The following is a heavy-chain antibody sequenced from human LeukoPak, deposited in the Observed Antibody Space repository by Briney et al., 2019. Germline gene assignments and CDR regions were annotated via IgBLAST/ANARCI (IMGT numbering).Heavy chain of an antibody. J-gene: IGHJ4*02. Sequence: PGGSLRLSCAASGFTFSSPAMSWVRQAPGKGLEWVSSITPSGDGTYYADSVKGRFTISRDNSKNTLYLQMNSLRAEDTAVYYCAKAQYSGYDYGDYWGQGTLVTVSS. D-gene: IGHD5-12*01. CDR2: ITPSGDGT. V-gene: IGHV3-23*01. CDR1: GFTFSSPA. CDR3: AKAQYSGYDYGDY.